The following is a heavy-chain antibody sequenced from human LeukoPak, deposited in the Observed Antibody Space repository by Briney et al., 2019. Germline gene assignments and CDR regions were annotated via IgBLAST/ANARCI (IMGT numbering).Heavy chain of an antibody. D-gene: IGHD5-18*01. CDR1: GGSFSGYY. CDR3: ARAGTAMVDDY. V-gene: IGHV4-34*01. J-gene: IGHJ4*02. Sequence: SETLSLTCAVYGGSFSGYYWGWIRQPPGKGLEWIGEINHRGSTNYNPSLKSRVTISADTSKNQFSLKLSSVTAADTAVYYCARAGTAMVDDYWGQGTLVTVSS. CDR2: INHRGST.